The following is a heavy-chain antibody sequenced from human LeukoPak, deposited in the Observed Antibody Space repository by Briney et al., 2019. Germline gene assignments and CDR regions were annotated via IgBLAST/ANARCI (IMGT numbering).Heavy chain of an antibody. CDR3: AELGISMIGGV. J-gene: IGHJ6*04. Sequence: GGSLRLSCAASGLTFSSYEMNWVRQAPGKGLEWVSYISSSGSTIYYADSVKGRFTISRDNAKNSLYLQMNSLRAEDTAVYYCAELGISMIGGVWGKGTTVTISS. CDR2: ISSSGSTI. CDR1: GLTFSSYE. D-gene: IGHD3-10*02. V-gene: IGHV3-48*03.